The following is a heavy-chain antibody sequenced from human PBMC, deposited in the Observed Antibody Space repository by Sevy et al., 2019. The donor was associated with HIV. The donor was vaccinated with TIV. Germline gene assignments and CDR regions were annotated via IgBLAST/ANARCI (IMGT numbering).Heavy chain of an antibody. J-gene: IGHJ3*02. CDR2: IFRSGDVT. CDR1: GFTFSNYA. Sequence: GGSLRLSCTGSGFTFSNYAMNWVRQAPGKGLEWVSTIFRSGDVTYYADSVKGRFTISRDNSRNTLFLQMKSLRAEDTAVYYCAGARYDSSGSFDAFDIWGQWTMVTVSS. CDR3: AGARYDSSGSFDAFDI. D-gene: IGHD3-22*01. V-gene: IGHV3-23*01.